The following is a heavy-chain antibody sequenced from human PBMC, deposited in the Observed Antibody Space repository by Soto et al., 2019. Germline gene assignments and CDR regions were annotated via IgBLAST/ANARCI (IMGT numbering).Heavy chain of an antibody. CDR3: ARDDDYGDYNSARYYGMDV. CDR1: GFTFSSYA. V-gene: IGHV3-30-3*01. D-gene: IGHD4-17*01. CDR2: ISYDGSNK. J-gene: IGHJ6*01. Sequence: QVQLVESGGGVVQPGRSLRLSCAASGFTFSSYAMHWVRQAPGKGLEWVAVISYDGSNKYYADSVKGRFTISRDNSKNTLYLQMNSLRAEDTAVYYCARDDDYGDYNSARYYGMDVW.